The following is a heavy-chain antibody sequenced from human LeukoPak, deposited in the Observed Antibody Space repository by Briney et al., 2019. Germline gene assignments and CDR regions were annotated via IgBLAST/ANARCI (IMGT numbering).Heavy chain of an antibody. CDR3: ARDRVYGDYKPEYFQH. CDR1: GFTVSSNY. D-gene: IGHD4-17*01. Sequence: GRSLGLSCASSGFTVSSNYMSWVSQAPGKGLEWVSVVYSGGSTYYADSVTGRFPISRDHSNNTLYLQMNRLRAGDTAGYYCARDRVYGDYKPEYFQHWGQGTLVTVSS. J-gene: IGHJ1*01. CDR2: VYSGGST. V-gene: IGHV3-66*01.